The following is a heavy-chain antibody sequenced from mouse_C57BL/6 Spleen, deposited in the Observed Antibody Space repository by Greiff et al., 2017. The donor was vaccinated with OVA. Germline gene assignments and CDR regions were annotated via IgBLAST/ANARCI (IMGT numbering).Heavy chain of an antibody. J-gene: IGHJ1*03. D-gene: IGHD1-1*01. CDR2: IHPNSGST. Sequence: QVHVKQPGAELVKPGASVKLSCKASGYTFTSYWMHWVKQRPGQGLEWIGMIHPNSGSTNYNEKFKSKATLTVDKSSSTAYMQLSSLTSEDSAVYYCAREDFITTRGGYFDVWGTGTTVTVSS. CDR1: GYTFTSYW. CDR3: AREDFITTRGGYFDV. V-gene: IGHV1-64*01.